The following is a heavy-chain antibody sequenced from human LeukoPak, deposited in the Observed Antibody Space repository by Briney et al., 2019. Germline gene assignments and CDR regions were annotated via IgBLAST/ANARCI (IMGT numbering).Heavy chain of an antibody. V-gene: IGHV1-2*02. CDR2: INPNSGGT. D-gene: IGHD5-18*01. CDR3: ARILYSYVPLARAIFDY. Sequence: ASVKVSCKASGYTFTGYYMHWVRQAPGQGLEWMGWINPNSGGTNYARKFQGRVTMTRDTSISTAYMELSRLRSDDTAVYYCARILYSYVPLARAIFDYWGQGTLVTVSS. J-gene: IGHJ4*02. CDR1: GYTFTGYY.